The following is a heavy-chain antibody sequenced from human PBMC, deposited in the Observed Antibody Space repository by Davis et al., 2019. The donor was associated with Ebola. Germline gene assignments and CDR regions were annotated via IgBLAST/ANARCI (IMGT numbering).Heavy chain of an antibody. CDR3: ARLEGGYGMDV. CDR2: IYYSGST. CDR1: GGSISSGGYY. D-gene: IGHD1-1*01. V-gene: IGHV4-31*03. Sequence: SETLSLTCTVYGGSISSGGYYWNWIRQHPGKGLEWIGYIYYSGSTYYNPSLKSRVTISVDTSKNQFSLKLSSVTAADTAVYYCARLEGGYGMDVWGQGTTVTVSS. J-gene: IGHJ6*02.